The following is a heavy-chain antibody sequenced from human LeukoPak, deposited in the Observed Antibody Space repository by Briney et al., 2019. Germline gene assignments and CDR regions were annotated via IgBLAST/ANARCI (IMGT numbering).Heavy chain of an antibody. V-gene: IGHV1-3*01. CDR2: INAANGDT. D-gene: IGHD5-18*01. CDR1: EYSFSSYA. J-gene: IGHJ4*02. CDR3: ARRLKGPYGYPFDY. Sequence: ASVKVSCKTSEYSFSSYAIHWVRQAPGQRLEWMGWINAANGDTKYSQRFQGRITITRDTSASTAFMELSSLRSEDTGLYYCARRLKGPYGYPFDYWGQGTPVTVSS.